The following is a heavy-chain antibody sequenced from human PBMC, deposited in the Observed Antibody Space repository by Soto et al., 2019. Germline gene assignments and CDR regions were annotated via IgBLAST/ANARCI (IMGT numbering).Heavy chain of an antibody. CDR1: GGSFSGYY. J-gene: IGHJ6*03. V-gene: IGHV4-34*01. CDR3: ARGVSNYDFWSGYSHYDYYIDV. D-gene: IGHD3-3*01. CDR2: INHSGST. Sequence: QALLDHWGAGLLEPSETLSLTCAVYGGSFSGYYWSWIRQPPGKGLEWIGEINHSGSTNYNPSLKSRVTISVGTSTSQFSLKLSSVTAADTAIYYCARGVSNYDFWSGYSHYDYYIDVWGKGTTVTVSS.